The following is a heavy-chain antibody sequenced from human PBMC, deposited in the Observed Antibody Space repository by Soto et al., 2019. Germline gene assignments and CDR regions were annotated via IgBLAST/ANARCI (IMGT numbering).Heavy chain of an antibody. J-gene: IGHJ2*01. D-gene: IGHD2-21*02. CDR2: ISSSSSYI. CDR1: GFTFSSYS. Sequence: PGGSLRLSCAASGFTFSSYSMNWVRQAPGKGLEWVSSISSSSSYIYYADSVKGRFTISRDNAKNSLYLQMNSLRAEDTAVYYCATQAYCGGDCYARFFDLWARRTLVTVSS. V-gene: IGHV3-21*01. CDR3: ATQAYCGGDCYARFFDL.